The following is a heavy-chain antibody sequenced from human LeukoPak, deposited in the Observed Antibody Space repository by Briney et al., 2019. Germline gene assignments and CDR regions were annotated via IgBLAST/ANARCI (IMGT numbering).Heavy chain of an antibody. CDR1: GYTFTGYY. CDR2: INPNSGGT. V-gene: IGHV1-2*02. J-gene: IGHJ4*02. CDR3: ATGYCSGGSCYFVDY. Sequence: ASVKVSCKASGYTFTGYYMHWVRQAPGQGLEWMGWINPNSGGTNYAQKFQGRVTVTRDTSISTAYMELSRLRSDDTAVYYCATGYCSGGSCYFVDYWGQGTLVTVSS. D-gene: IGHD2-15*01.